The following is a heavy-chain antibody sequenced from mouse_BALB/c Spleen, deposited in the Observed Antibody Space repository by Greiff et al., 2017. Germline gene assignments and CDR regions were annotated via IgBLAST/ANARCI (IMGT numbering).Heavy chain of an antibody. CDR2: IYPGDGDT. J-gene: IGHJ2*01. V-gene: IGHV1-87*01. Sequence: QQSGAELARPGASVKLSCKASGYTFTSYWMQWVKQRPGQGLEWIGAIYPGDGDTRYTQKFKGKATLTADKSSSTAYMQLSSLASEDSAVYYCARDYGLDYWGQGTTLTVSS. D-gene: IGHD1-1*01. CDR1: GYTFTSYW. CDR3: ARDYGLDY.